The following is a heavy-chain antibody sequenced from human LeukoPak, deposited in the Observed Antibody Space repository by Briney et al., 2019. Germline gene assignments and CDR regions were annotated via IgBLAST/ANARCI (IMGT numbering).Heavy chain of an antibody. CDR2: INHSGST. D-gene: IGHD5-18*01. Sequence: SETLSLTCAVYGGSFSGYYWSWIRQPPGKGLEWIGEINHSGSTNYTPSLKSRVTISVDTSKNQFSLKLSSVTVADTAVYYCARDRIQLWPPDYWGQGTLVTVSS. CDR1: GGSFSGYY. CDR3: ARDRIQLWPPDY. J-gene: IGHJ4*02. V-gene: IGHV4-34*01.